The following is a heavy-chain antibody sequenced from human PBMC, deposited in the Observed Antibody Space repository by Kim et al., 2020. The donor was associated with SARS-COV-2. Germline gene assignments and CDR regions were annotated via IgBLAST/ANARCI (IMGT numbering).Heavy chain of an antibody. CDR3: ARRLQSGSYYYFDY. J-gene: IGHJ4*02. V-gene: IGHV3-74*01. D-gene: IGHD1-26*01. Sequence: YADSEKGQSTICRDNAKNTLYLQMNSLRAEDTAVYYCARRLQSGSYYYFDYWGQGTLVTVAS.